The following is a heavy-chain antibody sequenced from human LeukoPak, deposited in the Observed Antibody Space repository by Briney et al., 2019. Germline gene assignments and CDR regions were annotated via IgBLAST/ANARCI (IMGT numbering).Heavy chain of an antibody. CDR1: GYTLTGYY. CDR3: ARGSVSYAFDY. D-gene: IGHD1-26*01. J-gene: IGHJ4*02. CDR2: INPNSGGT. V-gene: IGHV1-2*02. Sequence: GASVKVSCKASGYTLTGYYIHWVRQAHGQGVEWMGWINPNSGGTNYAQKFQGRVTMTRDTSISTAYMELNRLTSDDTAVYYCARGSVSYAFDYWGQGTLVTVSS.